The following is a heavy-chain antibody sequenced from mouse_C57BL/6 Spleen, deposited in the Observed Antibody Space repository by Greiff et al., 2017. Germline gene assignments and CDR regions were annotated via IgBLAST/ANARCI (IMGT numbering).Heavy chain of an antibody. CDR3: ASSDYDYDDGYDMDD. D-gene: IGHD2-4*01. V-gene: IGHV14-2*01. CDR1: GFNIKDYY. Sequence: VQLQQSGAELVKPGASVKLSCTASGFNIKDYYMPWVKQRTEQGLEWIGRIDPEDGATKYAPKFQGKATITADTSSNTAYLQLSSLTSEDTAVYYCASSDYDYDDGYDMDDWGQGTSVTVSS. CDR2: IDPEDGAT. J-gene: IGHJ4*01.